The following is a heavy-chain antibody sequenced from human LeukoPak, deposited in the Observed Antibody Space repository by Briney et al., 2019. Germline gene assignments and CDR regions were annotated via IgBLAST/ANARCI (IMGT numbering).Heavy chain of an antibody. V-gene: IGHV4-61*02. CDR1: GGSISSGSYY. D-gene: IGHD4-11*01. CDR2: IYTSGST. CDR3: ARDAVVTTKGAFDI. Sequence: SQTLSLTCTVSGGSISSGSYYWSWIRQPAGKGLEWIGRIYTSGSTNYNPSLKSRVTISVDTSKNQFSLRLSSVTAADTAVYYCARDAVVTTKGAFDIWGQGTMVTVSS. J-gene: IGHJ3*02.